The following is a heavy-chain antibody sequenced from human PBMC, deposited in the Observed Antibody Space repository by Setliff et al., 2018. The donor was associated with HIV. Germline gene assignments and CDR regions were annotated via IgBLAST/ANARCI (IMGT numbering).Heavy chain of an antibody. CDR3: AREPIGGDDAFDI. CDR1: GYTFMNYA. CDR2: INPGNGNT. J-gene: IGHJ3*02. V-gene: IGHV1-3*01. Sequence: GPSVKVSCKASGYTFMNYAIHWVRQAPGQRLEWMGWINPGNGNTKYSQKFQGRVTITRDTSATTAYMELSSLRSEDTAIFYCAREPIGGDDAFDIWGQGTMVTVSS. D-gene: IGHD2-21*02.